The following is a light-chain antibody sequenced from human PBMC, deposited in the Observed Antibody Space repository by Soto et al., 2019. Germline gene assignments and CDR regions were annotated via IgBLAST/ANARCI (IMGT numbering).Light chain of an antibody. V-gene: IGKV3-11*01. CDR1: QSVSSY. Sequence: EIVLTQSPATLSLSPGERATLSCRASQSVSSYLAWYQQKPGQAPRLLIYDASSRATGSPARFSGSGSGTDFTLTISSLEPVDFAVYYCQLRSNWPPTWTFGQGTKVEIK. CDR3: QLRSNWPPTWT. CDR2: DAS. J-gene: IGKJ1*01.